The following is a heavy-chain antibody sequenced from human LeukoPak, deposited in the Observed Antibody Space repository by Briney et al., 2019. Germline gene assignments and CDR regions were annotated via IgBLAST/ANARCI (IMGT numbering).Heavy chain of an antibody. V-gene: IGHV3-33*01. D-gene: IGHD5-12*01. CDR3: ARDGYSGSKREFYFDS. J-gene: IGHJ4*02. Sequence: PGRSLRLSCAASGFTFSTYGMHWVRQTPGKGLEWVAVMWYDGSNKYYADSVKGRFTISRDNSKNTLDLQMNSLRVEDTAVYYCARDGYSGSKREFYFDSWGQGTLVTVSS. CDR1: GFTFSTYG. CDR2: MWYDGSNK.